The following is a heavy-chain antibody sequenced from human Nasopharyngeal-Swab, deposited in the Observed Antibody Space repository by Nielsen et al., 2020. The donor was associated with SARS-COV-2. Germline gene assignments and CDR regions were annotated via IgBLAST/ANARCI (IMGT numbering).Heavy chain of an antibody. CDR1: GFTFSSYA. V-gene: IGHV3-23*01. J-gene: IGHJ6*02. CDR3: AKSGGSSWSYGMNV. Sequence: GESLRLSCAASGFTFSSYAMSWVRQAPGKGLEWVSAISGSGGSTYYADSVKGRFTISRDNSKNTLYLQMNSLRAEDTAVYYCAKSGGSSWSYGMNVWGQRTTVTVSS. D-gene: IGHD6-13*01. CDR2: ISGSGGST.